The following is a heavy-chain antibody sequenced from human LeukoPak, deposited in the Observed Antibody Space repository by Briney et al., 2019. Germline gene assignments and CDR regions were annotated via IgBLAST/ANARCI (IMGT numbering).Heavy chain of an antibody. CDR1: GFTFSSYG. J-gene: IGHJ4*02. CDR2: KWYDGSNK. CDR3: ARDLAQWLVQSVGFDY. V-gene: IGHV3-33*01. Sequence: GGALRLSFGAPGFTFSSYGMHWGPRAPGKGLGWVAVKWYDGSNKYYADSVKGRFTISRDNSKNTLYQQMNSLRAEDTAVYYCARDLAQWLVQSVGFDYWGQGTLVTVSS. D-gene: IGHD6-19*01.